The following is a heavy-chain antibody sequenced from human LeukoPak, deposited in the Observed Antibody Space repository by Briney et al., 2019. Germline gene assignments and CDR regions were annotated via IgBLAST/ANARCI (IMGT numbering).Heavy chain of an antibody. J-gene: IGHJ5*01. CDR1: GFTFSDFY. V-gene: IGHV3-11*01. D-gene: IGHD2-2*01. CDR2: ISTTGYTI. CDR3: AKDRHAPGRYCSSTSCFPFDS. Sequence: GGSLRLSCEASGFTFSDFYMSWIRQAPGQGLEWLSYISTTGYTIYYADSVKGRFTISRDNTQNSLFLQMDSLRAEDTAVYYCAKDRHAPGRYCSSTSCFPFDSWGQGTLVTVSS.